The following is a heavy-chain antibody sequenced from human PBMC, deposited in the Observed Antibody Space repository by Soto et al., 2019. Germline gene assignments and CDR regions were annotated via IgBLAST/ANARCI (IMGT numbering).Heavy chain of an antibody. CDR3: AKRGHSGYEFFDS. CDR1: GFTFSSYG. Sequence: EVQLLESGGGLVQPGGSLRLSCVDSGFTFSSYGMSWVRQAPGKGLEWVSGISGGGGMTYYADSVKGRFIISRDNSKNTLDLQTNSLRAEDTALYYCAKRGHSGYEFFDSWGQGTLVTVSS. V-gene: IGHV3-23*01. D-gene: IGHD5-12*01. CDR2: ISGGGGMT. J-gene: IGHJ4*02.